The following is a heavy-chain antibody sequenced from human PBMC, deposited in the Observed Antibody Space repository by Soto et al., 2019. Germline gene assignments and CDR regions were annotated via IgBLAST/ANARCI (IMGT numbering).Heavy chain of an antibody. CDR1: GYTFSSYG. J-gene: IGHJ2*01. D-gene: IGHD3-22*01. V-gene: IGHV3-30-3*01. CDR3: ARDGDSTGFYTWYFDL. CDR2: ISYDGSNK. Sequence: PXGSLRLSCAASGYTFSSYGIHLVRQAPGMGLEWVALISYDGSNKYYADSVKGRFTISRDNSKNALYLQMKSLRAEDTAVYYCARDGDSTGFYTWYFDLWGRGTLVTVSS.